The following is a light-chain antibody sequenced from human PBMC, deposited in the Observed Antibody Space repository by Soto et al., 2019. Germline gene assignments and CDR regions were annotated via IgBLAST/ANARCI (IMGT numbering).Light chain of an antibody. V-gene: IGLV2-14*01. CDR3: SSYTSSSAVYV. J-gene: IGLJ1*01. CDR1: SSDVGGYNF. Sequence: QSALTQPASVSGSPGQSITISCTGTSSDVGGYNFVSWYQQHPGKAPKLMIYDVSNRPSGVSNRFSGSKSGKTASLTISGLQAEDEADYYCSSYTSSSAVYVFGTGTKLTVL. CDR2: DVS.